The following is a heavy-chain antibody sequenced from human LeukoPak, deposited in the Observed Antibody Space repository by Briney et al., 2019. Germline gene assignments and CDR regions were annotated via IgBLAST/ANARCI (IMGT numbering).Heavy chain of an antibody. CDR2: IYHSGST. J-gene: IGHJ4*02. Sequence: SETLSLTCAVSGYSISSGYYWGWIRQPPGKGLEWIGSIYHSGSTYYNPSLKSRVTISVDTSKNQFSLKLSSVTAADTAVYYCASPGNRGTYYDSSGYYGYDYWGQGTLVTVSS. V-gene: IGHV4-38-2*01. CDR1: GYSISSGYY. CDR3: ASPGNRGTYYDSSGYYGYDY. D-gene: IGHD3-22*01.